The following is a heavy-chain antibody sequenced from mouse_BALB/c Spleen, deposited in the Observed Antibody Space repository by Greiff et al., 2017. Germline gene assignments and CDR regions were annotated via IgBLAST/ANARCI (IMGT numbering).Heavy chain of an antibody. CDR1: GYSITSDYA. V-gene: IGHV3-2*02. Sequence: DVKLQESGPGLVKPSQSLSLTCTVTGYSITSDYAWNWIRQFPGNKLEWMGYISYSGSTSYNPSLKSRISITRDTSKNQFFLQLNSVTTEDTATYYCARTYYYGSSYFDYWGQGTTLTVSS. CDR2: ISYSGST. J-gene: IGHJ2*01. D-gene: IGHD1-1*01. CDR3: ARTYYYGSSYFDY.